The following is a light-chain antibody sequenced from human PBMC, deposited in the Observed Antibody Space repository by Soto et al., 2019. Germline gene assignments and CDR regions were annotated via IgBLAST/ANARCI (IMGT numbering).Light chain of an antibody. CDR2: WAS. CDR1: QSVLYSSNNKNY. V-gene: IGKV4-1*01. Sequence: DNVMTQSPDSLAVSLGERATINCKSSQSVLYSSNNKNYLAWYQQKPGQPPKLLIYWASTRESGVPDRFSGSGSGTDFTLTISSLQAEDVAVYYCHQYYTTPPTFGQGTKVEIK. CDR3: HQYYTTPPT. J-gene: IGKJ1*01.